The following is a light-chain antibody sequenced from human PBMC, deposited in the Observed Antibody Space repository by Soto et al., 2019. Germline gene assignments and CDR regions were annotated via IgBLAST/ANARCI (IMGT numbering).Light chain of an antibody. Sequence: QSVLTQPRSVSGSPGQSVTMSCTGTRGDVGGYVYVSWYQQHPGKAPKLMIFDVTKRPSGVPDRFSGSKSGNTASLTISGLQAEDEADYYCCSYAGSYTFYVFGTGTKLTVL. V-gene: IGLV2-11*01. CDR2: DVT. J-gene: IGLJ1*01. CDR3: CSYAGSYTFYV. CDR1: RGDVGGYVY.